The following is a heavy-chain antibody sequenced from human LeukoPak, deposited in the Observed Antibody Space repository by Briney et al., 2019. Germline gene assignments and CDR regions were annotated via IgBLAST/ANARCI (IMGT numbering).Heavy chain of an antibody. J-gene: IGHJ4*02. CDR3: SAGTGRSDFDY. CDR2: IKSETNGGTI. CDR1: GFAFSDAW. Sequence: GGSLRLSCAASGFAFSDAWVSWVRQAPGKGLEWIGRIKSETNGGTIDYAAPVNGRFTLSRDDSKHTLDLQMNSLKTEDTGVYYCSAGTGRSDFDYWGQGTLVIVSS. V-gene: IGHV3-15*01. D-gene: IGHD1-1*01.